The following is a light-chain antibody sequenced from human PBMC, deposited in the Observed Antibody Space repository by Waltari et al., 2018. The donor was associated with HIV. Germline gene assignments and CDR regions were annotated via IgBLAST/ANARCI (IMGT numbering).Light chain of an antibody. V-gene: IGLV1-51*01. CDR1: SSNIGNHY. J-gene: IGLJ3*02. CDR3: GTWDTSLSAGV. CDR2: DNN. Sequence: QAVLTQPPSVSAAPGQKVTISCSGSSSNIGNHYVPWYQQFPGKAPKVLIYDNNKRPPGVPDRFSGSRSGTSATLGVAGLQTGDEADYYCGTWDTSLSAGVFGGGTKLTVL.